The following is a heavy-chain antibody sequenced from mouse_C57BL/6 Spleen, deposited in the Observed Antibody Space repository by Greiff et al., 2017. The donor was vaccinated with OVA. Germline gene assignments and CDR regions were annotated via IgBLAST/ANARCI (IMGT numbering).Heavy chain of an antibody. J-gene: IGHJ1*03. CDR1: GYTFTSYW. V-gene: IGHV1-72*01. CDR2: IDPHSGGT. Sequence: VKLQQPGAELVKPGASVKLSCKASGYTFTSYWMHWVKQRPGRGLEWIGRIDPHSGGTKSNEKFKSKATLTVDKPSSTAYMQLSGLTSEDSAVYYCARGGEYDYGSWYFDVWGTGTTVTVSS. D-gene: IGHD2-4*01. CDR3: ARGGEYDYGSWYFDV.